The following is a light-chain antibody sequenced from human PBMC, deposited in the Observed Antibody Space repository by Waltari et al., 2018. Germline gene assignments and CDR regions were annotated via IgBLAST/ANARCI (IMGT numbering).Light chain of an antibody. CDR1: SGSFSTTSY. Sequence: QTVVTQEPSLSVSPGGTVTLTCSLTSGSFSTTSYATWYQQTPGQPPRTLVYKGSSRSSGVPDRFSGSIFGNKAALTITGAQADDECNYYCALYMGSGIWVFGGGTKLTVL. V-gene: IGLV8-61*01. J-gene: IGLJ3*02. CDR2: KGS. CDR3: ALYMGSGIWV.